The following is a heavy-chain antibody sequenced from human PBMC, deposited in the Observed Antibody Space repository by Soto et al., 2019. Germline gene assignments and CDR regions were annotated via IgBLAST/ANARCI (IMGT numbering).Heavy chain of an antibody. CDR2: IIPIFGTA. Sequence: SSVKVSFKASGGTFSSDAISLLLDAPVQGLELMGGIIPIFGTANYAQKFQGRVTITADKSTSTAYMELSSLRSEDTAVYYCARDPLELTHLFDYWGQGTLVTVSS. J-gene: IGHJ4*02. CDR1: GGTFSSDA. CDR3: ARDPLELTHLFDY. V-gene: IGHV1-69*06. D-gene: IGHD1-7*01.